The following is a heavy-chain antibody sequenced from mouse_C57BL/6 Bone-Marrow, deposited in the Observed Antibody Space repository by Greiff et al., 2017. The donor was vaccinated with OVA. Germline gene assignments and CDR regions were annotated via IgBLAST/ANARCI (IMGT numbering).Heavy chain of an antibody. CDR2: IDPETGGT. CDR3: TRDLLWLRRGY. D-gene: IGHD2-2*01. CDR1: GYTFTDYE. Sequence: VQLQQSGAELVRPGASVTLSCNASGYTFTDYEMHWVKQTPVHGLEWIGAIDPETGGTAYNQKFKGKAILTADKSSSTAYMELRSLTSEDSAVYYCTRDLLWLRRGYWGQGTTLTVSA. J-gene: IGHJ2*01. V-gene: IGHV1-15*01.